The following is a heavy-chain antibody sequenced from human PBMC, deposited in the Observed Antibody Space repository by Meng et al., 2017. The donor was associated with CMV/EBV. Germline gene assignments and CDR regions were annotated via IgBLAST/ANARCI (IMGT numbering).Heavy chain of an antibody. Sequence: ASVKVSCKASGYTFTSYGISWVRQAPGQGLEWMGWISPYNGNTNYAQKLQGRVTMTTDTSTSTAYMVLRSLRSDDTAVYYCARPSTYYDFWSGYYSYYGMDVWGQGTTVTVSS. CDR2: ISPYNGNT. V-gene: IGHV1-18*01. CDR3: ARPSTYYDFWSGYYSYYGMDV. J-gene: IGHJ6*02. D-gene: IGHD3-3*01. CDR1: GYTFTSYG.